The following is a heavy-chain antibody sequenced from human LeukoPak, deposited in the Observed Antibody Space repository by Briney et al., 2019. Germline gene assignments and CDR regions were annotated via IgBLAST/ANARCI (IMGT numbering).Heavy chain of an antibody. V-gene: IGHV4-38-2*02. CDR2: IYHSGST. J-gene: IGHJ5*02. D-gene: IGHD6-6*01. CDR3: ARDGIAARGGWFDP. Sequence: SETLSLTCTVSGYSISSGYYWGWIRPPPGKGLEWIGSIYHSGSTYYNPSLKSRVTISVDTSKNQFSLKMGSVTAADTAVYYCARDGIAARGGWFDPGGQGTLVTVSS. CDR1: GYSISSGYY.